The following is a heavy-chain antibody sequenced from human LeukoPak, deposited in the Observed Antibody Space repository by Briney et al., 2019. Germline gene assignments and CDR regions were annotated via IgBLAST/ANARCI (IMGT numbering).Heavy chain of an antibody. CDR2: IYTSGST. CDR3: AGEDRMQQLVL. V-gene: IGHV4-4*07. CDR1: GGSISSYY. D-gene: IGHD6-13*01. Sequence: SETLSLTCTVSGGSISSYYRSWIRQPAGKGLEWIGRIYTSGSTNYNPSLKSRVTMSVDTSKNQFSLKLSSVTAADTAVYYCAGEDRMQQLVLWGQGTLVTVSS. J-gene: IGHJ4*02.